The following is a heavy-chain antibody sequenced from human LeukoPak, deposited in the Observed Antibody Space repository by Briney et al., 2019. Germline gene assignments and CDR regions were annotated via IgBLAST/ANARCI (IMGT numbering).Heavy chain of an antibody. CDR1: GFTFSGSA. CDR3: TSPVAAAGLDAFDI. CDR2: IRSKANSYAT. V-gene: IGHV3-73*01. J-gene: IGHJ3*02. Sequence: GGSLRLSCAASGFTFSGSAMHWVRQASGKGLEWVGRIRSKANSYATAYAASVKGRFTISRDDSKNTAYLQMSSLKTEDTAVYYCTSPVAAAGLDAFDIWGQGTMVIVSS. D-gene: IGHD6-13*01.